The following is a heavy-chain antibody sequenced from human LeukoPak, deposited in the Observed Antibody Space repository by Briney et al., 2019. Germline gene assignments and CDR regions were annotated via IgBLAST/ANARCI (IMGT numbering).Heavy chain of an antibody. CDR3: AKDRGRYCSGGSCYTTHYFDY. V-gene: IGHV3-30*02. CDR2: IRYDGSNK. J-gene: IGHJ4*02. Sequence: PGGSLRLSCAASGFTFSSYGMHWVRQAPGKRLEWVAFIRYDGSNKYYADSVKGRFTISRDNSKDTLYLQMNSLRAEDTAVYYCAKDRGRYCSGGSCYTTHYFDYWGQGTLVTVSS. D-gene: IGHD2-15*01. CDR1: GFTFSSYG.